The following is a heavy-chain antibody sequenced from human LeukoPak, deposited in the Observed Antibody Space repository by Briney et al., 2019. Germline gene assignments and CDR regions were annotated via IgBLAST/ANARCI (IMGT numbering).Heavy chain of an antibody. D-gene: IGHD1-7*01. J-gene: IGHJ4*02. CDR1: GFTFSSYS. CDR3: ARDGLYNWNYLVPFDY. V-gene: IGHV3-21*01. Sequence: PGGSLRLSCAASGFTFSSYSMNWVRQAPGKGLEWVSSISSSSSYIYYADSVKGRFTISRDNAKNSLYLQMNSLRAEDTAVYHCARDGLYNWNYLVPFDYWGQGTLVTVSS. CDR2: ISSSSSYI.